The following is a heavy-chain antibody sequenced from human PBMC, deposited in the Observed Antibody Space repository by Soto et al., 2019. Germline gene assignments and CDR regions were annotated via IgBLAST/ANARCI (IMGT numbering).Heavy chain of an antibody. CDR2: IYYSGST. Sequence: SETLTLTCTVSGGSISSYYWSWIRQPPGKGLEWIGYIYYSGSTNYNPSLKSRVTISVDTSKNQFSLKLNSMTAADTAVYYCARHNYGSGSTYFDYWGQGTLVTVSS. J-gene: IGHJ4*02. V-gene: IGHV4-59*08. CDR3: ARHNYGSGSTYFDY. CDR1: GGSISSYY. D-gene: IGHD3-10*01.